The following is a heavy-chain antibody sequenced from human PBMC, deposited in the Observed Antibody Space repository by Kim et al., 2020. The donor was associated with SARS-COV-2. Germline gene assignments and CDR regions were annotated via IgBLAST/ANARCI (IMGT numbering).Heavy chain of an antibody. J-gene: IGHJ4*02. V-gene: IGHV4-30-2*01. CDR1: GASISSGSYS. D-gene: IGHD4-4*01. Sequence: SETLSLTCDVSGASISSGSYSWSWIRQPPGQGLEWIASIYQSGGTYYNPSLKSPATISVDRSKNQFSLTLTSVTAAATAVYYCTRGPYSDYFDYWGQGTL. CDR3: TRGPYSDYFDY. CDR2: IYQSGGT.